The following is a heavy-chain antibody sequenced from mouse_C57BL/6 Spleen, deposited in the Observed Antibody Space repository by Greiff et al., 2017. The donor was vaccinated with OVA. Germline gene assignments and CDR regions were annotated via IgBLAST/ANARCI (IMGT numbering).Heavy chain of an antibody. Sequence: EVMLVESGAELVKPGASVKLSCTASGFNIKDYYMHWVKQRTEQGLEWIGRIDPEDGETKYAPKFQGKATITADTSSNTAYLQLSSLTSEDTAVYYCARSFYDYLFAYWGQGTLVTVSA. CDR2: IDPEDGET. CDR1: GFNIKDYY. J-gene: IGHJ3*01. V-gene: IGHV14-2*01. CDR3: ARSFYDYLFAY. D-gene: IGHD2-4*01.